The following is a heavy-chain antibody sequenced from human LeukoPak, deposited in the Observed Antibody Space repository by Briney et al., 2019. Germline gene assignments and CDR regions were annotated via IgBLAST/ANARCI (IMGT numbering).Heavy chain of an antibody. CDR3: ATGLHDSSGLFDY. V-gene: IGHV1-24*01. D-gene: IGHD3-22*01. Sequence: ASVKVSRKVSGYTLTELSMHWVRQAPGKGLEWMGGFDPEDGETIYAQKFQGRVTMTEDTSTDTAYMELSSLRSEDTAVYHCATGLHDSSGLFDYWGQGTLVTVSS. CDR1: GYTLTELS. CDR2: FDPEDGET. J-gene: IGHJ4*02.